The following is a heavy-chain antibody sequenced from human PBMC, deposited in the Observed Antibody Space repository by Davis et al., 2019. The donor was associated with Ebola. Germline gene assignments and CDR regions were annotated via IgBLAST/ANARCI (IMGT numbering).Heavy chain of an antibody. J-gene: IGHJ6*04. V-gene: IGHV4-30-4*01. CDR2: IYYSGST. CDR3: ARDICSGGSCYSGGYGMDV. CDR1: GGSISSSDYY. D-gene: IGHD2-15*01. Sequence: SETLSLTCTVSGGSISSSDYYWSWIRQPPGKGLEWIGYIYYSGSTYYNPSLKSRVTISVDTSKNQFSLKLSSVTAADTAVYYCARDICSGGSCYSGGYGMDVWGKGTTVTVSS.